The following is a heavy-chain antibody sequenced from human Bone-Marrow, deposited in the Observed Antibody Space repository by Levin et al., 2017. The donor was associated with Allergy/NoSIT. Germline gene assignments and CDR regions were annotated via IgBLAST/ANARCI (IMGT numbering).Heavy chain of an antibody. CDR2: IKEDGSEK. V-gene: IGHV3-7*01. Sequence: GESLKISCAASGFTFSSYWMSWVRQAPGKGLEWVANIKEDGSEKYYVDSVKGRFTISRDNAKNSLYLQMNSLRAEDTAVYYCASGVVYAGGWFDPWGQGTLVTVSS. CDR1: GFTFSSYW. D-gene: IGHD2-8*02. CDR3: ASGVVYAGGWFDP. J-gene: IGHJ5*02.